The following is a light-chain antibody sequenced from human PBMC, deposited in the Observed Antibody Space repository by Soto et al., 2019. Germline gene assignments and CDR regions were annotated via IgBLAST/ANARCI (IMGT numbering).Light chain of an antibody. Sequence: NVLTQSPGTLSLSPGERATLSCRASQSVSSSYLAWYQQKPGQAPRLLIYGASSRATGIPDRFSGSGSGTDFTLTISRLEPEDFAVYYCQQYGSSLTWTFGQGTKV. V-gene: IGKV3-20*01. CDR2: GAS. CDR1: QSVSSSY. CDR3: QQYGSSLTWT. J-gene: IGKJ1*01.